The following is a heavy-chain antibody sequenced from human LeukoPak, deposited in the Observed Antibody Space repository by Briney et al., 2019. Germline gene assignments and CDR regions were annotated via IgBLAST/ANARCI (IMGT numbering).Heavy chain of an antibody. J-gene: IGHJ5*02. CDR1: GFTFSSDS. Sequence: GGSLRLSCAASGFTFSSDSMNWVRQAPGKGLEWVSSISSSSSYIYYADSVKGRFTISRDNAKNSLYLQMNSLRAEDTAVYYCAREEIAAAGTRFDPWGQGTLVTVSS. CDR2: ISSSSSYI. CDR3: AREEIAAAGTRFDP. D-gene: IGHD6-13*01. V-gene: IGHV3-21*01.